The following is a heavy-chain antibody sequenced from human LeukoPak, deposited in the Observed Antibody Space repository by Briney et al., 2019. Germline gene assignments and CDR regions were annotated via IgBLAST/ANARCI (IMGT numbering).Heavy chain of an antibody. Sequence: GGSLRLSCAASGFTFNDYAMSWVRQAPGKGLEWVASISGSDGNTYYADSVKGRFTISRDNSKNTVFLQMNSLRGKDTAVYYCARGLWLSLNYFDYWGQGTLVTVSS. CDR1: GFTFNDYA. D-gene: IGHD5-18*01. J-gene: IGHJ4*02. CDR3: ARGLWLSLNYFDY. V-gene: IGHV3-23*01. CDR2: ISGSDGNT.